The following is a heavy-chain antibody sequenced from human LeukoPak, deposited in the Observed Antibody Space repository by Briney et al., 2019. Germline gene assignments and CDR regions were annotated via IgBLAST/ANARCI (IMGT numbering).Heavy chain of an antibody. D-gene: IGHD6-13*01. CDR2: IHHSGST. CDR1: GYSISSGSY. Sequence: SETLSLTCTVSGYSISSGSYWGWIRQPPGKGLEWIGSIHHSGSTYYNPSLKSRVTISVDASKNQLSLKLSSVTAADTAVYYCARESIAAAIDYWGQGTLVTVSS. V-gene: IGHV4-38-2*02. CDR3: ARESIAAAIDY. J-gene: IGHJ4*02.